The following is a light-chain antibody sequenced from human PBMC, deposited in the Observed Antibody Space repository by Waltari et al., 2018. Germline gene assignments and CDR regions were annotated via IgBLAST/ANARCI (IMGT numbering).Light chain of an antibody. CDR3: CSYAGSSIFVV. CDR2: DGS. CDR1: SSDIGSYNL. V-gene: IGLV2-23*03. Sequence: QSALTQPASVSGSPGQSITISCTGTSSDIGSYNLVSWYQQHPGKAPKLLIYDGSKRPSGVSKRFSGSKSGNTASLTISGLQTEDEADYYCCSYAGSSIFVVFGGGTKLTVL. J-gene: IGLJ2*01.